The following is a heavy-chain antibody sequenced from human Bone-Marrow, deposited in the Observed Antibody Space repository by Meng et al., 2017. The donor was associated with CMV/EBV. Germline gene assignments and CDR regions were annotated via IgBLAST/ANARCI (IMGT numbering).Heavy chain of an antibody. J-gene: IGHJ6*02. D-gene: IGHD2-2*01. CDR1: GFTCSSYG. Sequence: GESLKISCAASGFTCSSYGMHWVRQAPGKGLEWVAFIRYDGSNKYYADSVKGRFTISRDNSKNTLYLQMNSLRAEDSAVYYCAKGVLGYCSSTSCLPYYYYGMDVWGQGTTVTVSS. V-gene: IGHV3-30*02. CDR2: IRYDGSNK. CDR3: AKGVLGYCSSTSCLPYYYYGMDV.